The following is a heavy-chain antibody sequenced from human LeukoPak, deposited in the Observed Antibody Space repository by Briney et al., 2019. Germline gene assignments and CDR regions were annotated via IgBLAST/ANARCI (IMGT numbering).Heavy chain of an antibody. CDR1: GGTFSSYA. CDR3: ARDIGHFDY. CDR2: INPNSGGT. D-gene: IGHD1-26*01. Sequence: ASVKVSCKASGGTFSSYAISWVRQAPGQGLEWMGWINPNSGGTNYAQKFQGRVTMTRDTSISTAYMELSRLRSDDTAVYYCARDIGHFDYWGQGTLVTVSS. J-gene: IGHJ4*02. V-gene: IGHV1-2*02.